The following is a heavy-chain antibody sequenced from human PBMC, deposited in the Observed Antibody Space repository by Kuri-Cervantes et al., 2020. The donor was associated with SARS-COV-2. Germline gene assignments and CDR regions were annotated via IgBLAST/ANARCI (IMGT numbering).Heavy chain of an antibody. D-gene: IGHD1-26*01. V-gene: IGHV1-18*01. CDR3: ATSPARVWREGYFDY. J-gene: IGHJ4*02. Sequence: ASVNVSCKASGYTFTSYGISWVRQAPGQGLEWMGWISAYNGNTNYAQKLQGRVTMTTDTSTSTAYMELSSLKYEDTAVYYRATSPARVWREGYFDYWGQGTLVTVSS. CDR2: ISAYNGNT. CDR1: GYTFTSYG.